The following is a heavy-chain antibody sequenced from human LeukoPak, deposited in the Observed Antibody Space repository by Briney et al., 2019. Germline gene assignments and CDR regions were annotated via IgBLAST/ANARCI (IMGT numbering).Heavy chain of an antibody. CDR1: GGSISSYY. CDR2: IYYSGGT. J-gene: IGHJ3*02. CDR3: ARHQWVPAFDI. D-gene: IGHD1-26*01. V-gene: IGHV4-59*08. Sequence: KPSETLSLTCTVSGGSISSYYWSWIRQPPGKGLEWIGYIYYSGGTYYNPSLKSRVTISVDTSKNQFSLKLSSVTAADTAVYYCARHQWVPAFDIWGQGTMVTVSS.